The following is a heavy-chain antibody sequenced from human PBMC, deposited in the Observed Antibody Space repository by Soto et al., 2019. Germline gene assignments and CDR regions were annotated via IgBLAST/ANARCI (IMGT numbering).Heavy chain of an antibody. CDR1: GFSLSSSGAA. J-gene: IGHJ5*02. CDR2: IYWDDDK. CDR3: AHRATMTTFGLVIDNGVWFDP. D-gene: IGHD3-16*01. V-gene: IGHV2-5*02. Sequence: QINLKESAPPVVKPTQTLTLTCTFSGFSLSSSGAAVGWIRQPPGRALEWVALIYWDDDKRYNRYNPSLDGTVSVTKDTSKNQVALTLTNVDPADTATYFCAHRATMTTFGLVIDNGVWFDPWGQGTRVIVSS.